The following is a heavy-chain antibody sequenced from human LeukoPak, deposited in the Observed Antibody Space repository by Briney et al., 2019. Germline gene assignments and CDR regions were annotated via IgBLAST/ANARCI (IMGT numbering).Heavy chain of an antibody. CDR3: AAVGGGSWTDFDP. Sequence: SVKVSCKASGFTFTSSAGQWVRQARGQRLEWMGWIVVGSGNTNYAQKFQERVTITRDMSTSTAYMELSSLRSEDTAVYYCAAVGGGSWTDFDPWGQGTLVTVSS. CDR1: GFTFTSSA. J-gene: IGHJ5*02. CDR2: IVVGSGNT. V-gene: IGHV1-58*01. D-gene: IGHD2-15*01.